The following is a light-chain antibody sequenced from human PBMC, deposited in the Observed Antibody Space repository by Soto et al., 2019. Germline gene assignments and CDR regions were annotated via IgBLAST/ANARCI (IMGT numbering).Light chain of an antibody. CDR1: QGISSY. J-gene: IGKJ1*01. Sequence: IRMTQSPSSLSASTGDRVTITCRASQGISSYLAWYQQKPGKAPKLLISTASTLQSGVPSRFSGSGSGTEFTLTISSLQPEDFATYYCQQLNNYPRTFGQGTKVDI. CDR3: QQLNNYPRT. CDR2: TAS. V-gene: IGKV1-9*01.